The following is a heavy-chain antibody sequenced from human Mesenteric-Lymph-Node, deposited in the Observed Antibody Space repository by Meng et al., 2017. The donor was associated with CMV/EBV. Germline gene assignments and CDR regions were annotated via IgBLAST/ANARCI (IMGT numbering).Heavy chain of an antibody. J-gene: IGHJ4*02. CDR2: IYHSGST. D-gene: IGHD6-19*01. CDR3: ARYWGGGPGQWLVIDY. CDR1: GGSIGSYY. Sequence: SETLSLTCTVSGGSIGSYYWTWIRQPPGKGLEWIGYIYHSGSTNYNPSLKSRLTISIDTSKNQFSLNLRSVTAADTAVYYCARYWGGGPGQWLVIDYWGQGTLVTVSS. V-gene: IGHV4-59*01.